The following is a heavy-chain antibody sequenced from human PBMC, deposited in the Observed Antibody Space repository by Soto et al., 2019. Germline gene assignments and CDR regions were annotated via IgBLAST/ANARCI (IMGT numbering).Heavy chain of an antibody. CDR3: ARELGYCSGGSCYHDLRWFDP. V-gene: IGHV1-18*01. J-gene: IGHJ5*02. D-gene: IGHD2-15*01. Sequence: GASVKVSCKASGYTFTSYGISWVRQATGQGLEWMGWISAYNGNTNYAQKLQGRVTMTTDTSTSTAYMELRSLRSDDTAVYYCARELGYCSGGSCYHDLRWFDPWGQGTLVTVSS. CDR1: GYTFTSYG. CDR2: ISAYNGNT.